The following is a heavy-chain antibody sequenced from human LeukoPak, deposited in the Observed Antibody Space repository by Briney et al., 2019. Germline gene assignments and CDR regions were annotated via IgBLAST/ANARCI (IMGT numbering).Heavy chain of an antibody. Sequence: ASVKVSCKASGYTFIGYYLHWVRQAPGQGLEWMGWINPTSGGTKYAQKFQGRVTMTRDRSISTAYMELSRLTSDDTAVYYCARAGWCSGGSCYRWFDPWGQGTLVTVSS. D-gene: IGHD2-15*01. CDR3: ARAGWCSGGSCYRWFDP. J-gene: IGHJ5*02. V-gene: IGHV1-2*02. CDR2: INPTSGGT. CDR1: GYTFIGYY.